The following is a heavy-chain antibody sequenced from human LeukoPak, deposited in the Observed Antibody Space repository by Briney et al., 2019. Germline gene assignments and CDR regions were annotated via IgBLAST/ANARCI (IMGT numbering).Heavy chain of an antibody. J-gene: IGHJ3*02. CDR3: ARGGESYDFWSGYYISDAFDI. V-gene: IGHV3-23*01. Sequence: GGSLRLSCAASGFTFTSYAMSWVRQAPGKGLQWVSVINGGGTSTDYADSVKGRFTISRDNAKNSLYLQMNSLGAEDTAVYYCARGGESYDFWSGYYISDAFDIWGQGTMVTVSS. CDR1: GFTFTSYA. CDR2: INGGGTST. D-gene: IGHD3-3*01.